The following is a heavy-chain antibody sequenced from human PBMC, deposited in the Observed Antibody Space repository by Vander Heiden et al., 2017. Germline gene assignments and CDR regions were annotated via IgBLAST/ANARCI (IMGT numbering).Heavy chain of an antibody. D-gene: IGHD6-13*01. Sequence: EVQLLESGGGLVQPGGSLGLHCAAFGFTFSSYAMNCVRQGPGKGLELVSTISTTDGRKYYADSVKGRFTISRDNSKNTLYLQMNSLRAEDTAVYYCVRGGRSWYYFDSWGQGTLVTVSS. CDR2: ISTTDGRK. J-gene: IGHJ4*02. CDR3: VRGGRSWYYFDS. V-gene: IGHV3-23*01. CDR1: GFTFSSYA.